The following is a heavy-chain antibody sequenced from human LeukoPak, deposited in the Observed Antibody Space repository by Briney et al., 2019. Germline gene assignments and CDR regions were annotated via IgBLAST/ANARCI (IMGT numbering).Heavy chain of an antibody. V-gene: IGHV1-8*01. CDR2: MNPNGGNT. D-gene: IGHD3-3*01. Sequence: ASVKVSCKASGYTFTSYDINWVRQATGQGLEWMGWMNPNGGNTGYAQKFQGRVTMTRNTSISTAYMELSSLRSEDTAVYYCARGPGDFWSGYYGMDVWGQGTTVTVSS. CDR1: GYTFTSYD. CDR3: ARGPGDFWSGYYGMDV. J-gene: IGHJ6*02.